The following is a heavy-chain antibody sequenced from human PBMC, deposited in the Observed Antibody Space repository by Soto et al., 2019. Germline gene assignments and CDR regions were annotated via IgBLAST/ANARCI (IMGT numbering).Heavy chain of an antibody. D-gene: IGHD2-15*01. CDR2: IYHSGST. CDR3: ASSPYCSGGSCYSFDI. CDR1: GYSISSGYY. V-gene: IGHV4-38-2*01. J-gene: IGHJ3*02. Sequence: SETLSLTCAVSGYSISSGYYWGWIRQPPGKGLEWIGSIYHSGSTYYNPSLKSRVTISVDTSKNQFSLKLSSVTAADTAVYYCASSPYCSGGSCYSFDIWGQGTMVTVSS.